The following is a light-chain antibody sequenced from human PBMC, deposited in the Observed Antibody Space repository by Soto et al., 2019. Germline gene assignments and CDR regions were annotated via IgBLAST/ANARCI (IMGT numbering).Light chain of an antibody. J-gene: IGKJ4*01. V-gene: IGKV3D-7*01. CDR3: QQALT. CDR2: GAS. Sequence: VLTQSPATLSLSPGGRAILSCRASQTVSRYYLSWYQKTPGQPPRLLIYGASTRATGVPDKFSGSGSGADFTLTISSLQPEDFAVYYCQQALTFGGGTTVE. CDR1: QTVSRYY.